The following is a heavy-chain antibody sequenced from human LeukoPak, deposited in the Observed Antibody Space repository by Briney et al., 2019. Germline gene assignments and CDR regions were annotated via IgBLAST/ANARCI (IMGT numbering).Heavy chain of an antibody. Sequence: GGSLRLSCVASGFTFSSSAMNWVRQAPGEGLQWVSAIGGSGGDTYYADSVKGRFTISRDNSKNTLYLQMNSLRAEDTAVYYCAPLAVADNSFDYWGQGTLVTVSS. J-gene: IGHJ4*02. V-gene: IGHV3-23*01. D-gene: IGHD6-19*01. CDR2: IGGSGGDT. CDR3: APLAVADNSFDY. CDR1: GFTFSSSA.